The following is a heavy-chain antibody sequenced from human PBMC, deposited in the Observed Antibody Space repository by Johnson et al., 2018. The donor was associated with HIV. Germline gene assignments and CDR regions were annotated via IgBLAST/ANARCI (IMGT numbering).Heavy chain of an antibody. CDR2: IDSRGSII. V-gene: IGHV3-48*01. CDR3: AIGRGEFPRHAFDI. Sequence: VQLVESGGGLVQPGGSLRLSCGASAFTFSSNDMKWVRQAPGKGLEWVSYIDSRGSIIYSADSVQGRFTISRDNSKNTLYLQMNSLRAEDTAVYYCAIGRGEFPRHAFDIWGQGTMVTVSS. CDR1: AFTFSSND. D-gene: IGHD3-10*01. J-gene: IGHJ3*02.